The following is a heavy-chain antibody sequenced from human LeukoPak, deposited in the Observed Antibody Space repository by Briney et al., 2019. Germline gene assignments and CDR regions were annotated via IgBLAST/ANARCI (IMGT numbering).Heavy chain of an antibody. CDR3: ARDLPGLVVNGGFDDY. Sequence: PGRSLRLSCAASGFTFSSYAMHWVRQAPGKGLEWVAVISYDGSNKYYADSVKGRFTISRDNSKNTLYLQMNSLRAEDTAVYYCARDLPGLVVNGGFDDYWGQGTLVIVSS. J-gene: IGHJ4*02. CDR1: GFTFSSYA. D-gene: IGHD3-22*01. CDR2: ISYDGSNK. V-gene: IGHV3-30*04.